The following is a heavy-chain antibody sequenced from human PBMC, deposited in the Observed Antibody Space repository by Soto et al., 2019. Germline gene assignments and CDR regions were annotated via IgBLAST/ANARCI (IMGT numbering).Heavy chain of an antibody. D-gene: IGHD1-26*01. Sequence: EVQLVESGGGLVQPGGSLRLSCAASGFIFTNYWINWVRQAPGKGLEWVANINPAGSDRRYVDSVKGRFTISRDNAKNSVYLQMNSLRDDDPAVYYCASARSSVGAPGGFIEFWGQGSLVTVSS. V-gene: IGHV3-7*03. CDR2: INPAGSDR. J-gene: IGHJ4*02. CDR1: GFIFTNYW. CDR3: ASARSSVGAPGGFIEF.